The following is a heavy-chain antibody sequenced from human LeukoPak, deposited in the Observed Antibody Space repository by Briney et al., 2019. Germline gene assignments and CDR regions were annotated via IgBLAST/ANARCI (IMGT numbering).Heavy chain of an antibody. V-gene: IGHV4-34*01. Sequence: SETLSLTCSVYGGSFSGYYWTWIRQPPGKGLEWIGEINHSGSTNYNPSLKSRVTISVDTSKNQFSLKLSSVTAADTAVYYCASGYAFSPLDYWGQGTLVTVSS. D-gene: IGHD2-8*01. J-gene: IGHJ4*02. CDR3: ASGYAFSPLDY. CDR2: INHSGST. CDR1: GGSFSGYY.